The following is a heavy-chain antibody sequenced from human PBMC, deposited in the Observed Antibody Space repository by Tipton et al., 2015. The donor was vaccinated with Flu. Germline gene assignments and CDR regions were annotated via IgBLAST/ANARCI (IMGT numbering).Heavy chain of an antibody. Sequence: LRLSCAASGFTFSSYAMSWVRQAPGKGLEWIGEINHSGSTNYNPPLKSRVTISVDTSKNQFSLKLSSVTAADTAVYYCARIAAAGRSPCCFDYWGQGTLVIVSS. CDR2: INHSGST. CDR3: ARIAAAGRSPCCFDY. CDR1: GFTFSSYA. J-gene: IGHJ4*02. V-gene: IGHV4-34*01. D-gene: IGHD6-13*01.